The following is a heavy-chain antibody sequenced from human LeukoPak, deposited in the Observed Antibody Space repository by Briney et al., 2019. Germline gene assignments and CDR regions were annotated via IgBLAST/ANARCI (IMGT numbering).Heavy chain of an antibody. J-gene: IGHJ4*02. Sequence: GGSLRLSCAASGFTFSSYGMHWVRQAPGKGLEWVAFIRYDGSNKYYADSVKGRFTISRDNSKNTLYLQMNSLRAEDTAVYYCAKDRGSGYSSGWYLDYWGQGTLVTVSS. V-gene: IGHV3-30*02. CDR2: IRYDGSNK. CDR3: AKDRGSGYSSGWYLDY. CDR1: GFTFSSYG. D-gene: IGHD6-19*01.